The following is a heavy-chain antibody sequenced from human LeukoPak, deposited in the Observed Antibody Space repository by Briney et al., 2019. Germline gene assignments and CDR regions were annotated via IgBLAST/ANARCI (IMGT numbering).Heavy chain of an antibody. V-gene: IGHV4-34*01. CDR3: ARGSAAAAYAFDI. CDR1: GGSFSGYY. CDR2: INHSGST. Sequence: PSETLSLTCAVYGGSFSGYYWSWIRQPPGEGLEWIGEINHSGSTNYNPSLKSRVTISVDTSKNQFSLKLSSVTAADTAVYYCARGSAAAAYAFDIWGQGTMVTVSS. J-gene: IGHJ3*02. D-gene: IGHD6-13*01.